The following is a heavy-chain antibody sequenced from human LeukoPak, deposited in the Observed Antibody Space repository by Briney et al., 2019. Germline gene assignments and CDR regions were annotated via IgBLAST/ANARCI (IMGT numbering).Heavy chain of an antibody. Sequence: SXAXXGFTXXSYAMSWVRQAPGKGMEWVSAISGSGGSTYYADSVKGRFTISRDNSKNTLYLQMNSLRAEDTAVYYCAKGGYYDSSGPSNDAFDIWGQGTMVTVSS. CDR1: GFTXXSYA. V-gene: IGHV3-23*01. CDR2: ISGSGGST. J-gene: IGHJ3*02. D-gene: IGHD3-22*01. CDR3: AKGGYYDSSGPSNDAFDI.